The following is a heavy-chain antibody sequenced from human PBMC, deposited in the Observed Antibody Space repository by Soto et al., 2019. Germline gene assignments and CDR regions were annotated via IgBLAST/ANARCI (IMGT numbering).Heavy chain of an antibody. V-gene: IGHV1-8*01. Sequence: QVQLVQSGAEVKKPGASVKVSCKASGCTFTSYDINWVRQATGQGLEWMGWMNPNSGNTGYAQKFQGRVTMTRNTSISTAYMELSSLRSEDTAVYYCARTDIVVVPAAGDYYYMDVWGKGTTVTVSS. CDR2: MNPNSGNT. CDR3: ARTDIVVVPAAGDYYYMDV. J-gene: IGHJ6*03. D-gene: IGHD2-2*01. CDR1: GCTFTSYD.